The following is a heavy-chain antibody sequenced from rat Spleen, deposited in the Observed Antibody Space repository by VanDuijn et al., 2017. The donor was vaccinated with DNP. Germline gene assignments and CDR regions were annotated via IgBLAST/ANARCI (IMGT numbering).Heavy chain of an antibody. CDR3: ARHPLYGGYMYFDS. Sequence: EVQLVESGGGLVQPGRSLKLSCAASGFTFSDYYMAWVRQAPTKGLEWVAYIRFDGATTYYGDSVKGRFTISRDNAKSSLYLHMDSLKSEDTATYYCARHPLYGGYMYFDSWGQGVMVTVSS. CDR1: GFTFSDYY. CDR2: IRFDGATT. V-gene: IGHV5-22*01. J-gene: IGHJ2*01. D-gene: IGHD1-11*01.